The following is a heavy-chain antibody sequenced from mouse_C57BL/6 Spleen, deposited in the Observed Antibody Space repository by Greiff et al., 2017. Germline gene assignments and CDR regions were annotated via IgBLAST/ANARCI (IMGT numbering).Heavy chain of an antibody. CDR1: GYSITSGYY. V-gene: IGHV3-6*01. Sequence: EVQLVESGPGLVKPSQSLSLTCSVTGYSITSGYYWNWIRQFPGNKLEWMGYISYDGSNNYNPSLKNRISITRDTSKNQFFLKLNSVTTEDTATYYCARKGNTPWFAYWGQGTLVTVSA. CDR3: ARKGNTPWFAY. D-gene: IGHD2-1*01. J-gene: IGHJ3*01. CDR2: ISYDGSN.